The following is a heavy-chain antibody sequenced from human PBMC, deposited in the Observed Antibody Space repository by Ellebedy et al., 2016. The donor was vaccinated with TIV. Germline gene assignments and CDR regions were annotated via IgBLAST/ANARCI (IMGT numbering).Heavy chain of an antibody. J-gene: IGHJ4*02. D-gene: IGHD1-14*01. CDR2: ITACGDRS. CDR1: GFTFSSYA. Sequence: PGGSLRLSCAASGFTFSSYAMSWVRQAPGQGPEWVSGITACGDRSFYADFVRSRFTLSRDNSKNTLSLQMYNLRAEDTGVYYCAKEAAPTGIPYLDHWGQGSQVTVSP. V-gene: IGHV3-23*01. CDR3: AKEAAPTGIPYLDH.